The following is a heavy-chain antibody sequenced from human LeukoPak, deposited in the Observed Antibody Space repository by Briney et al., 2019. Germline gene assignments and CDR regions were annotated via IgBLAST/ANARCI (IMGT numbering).Heavy chain of an antibody. CDR1: GFTFSSYW. CDR2: INSDGSST. Sequence: GGSLRLSCAASGFTFSSYWMHWVRQAPGKGLVWVSRINSDGSSTSYADSVKGRFTISRDNAKNTPYLQMNSLRAEDTAVYYCARVSSGWYYFDYWGQGTLVTVSS. CDR3: ARVSSGWYYFDY. D-gene: IGHD6-19*01. J-gene: IGHJ4*02. V-gene: IGHV3-74*01.